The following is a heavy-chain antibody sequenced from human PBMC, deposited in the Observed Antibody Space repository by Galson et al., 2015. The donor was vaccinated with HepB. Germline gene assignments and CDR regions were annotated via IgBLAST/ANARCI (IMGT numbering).Heavy chain of an antibody. CDR1: GFTFSSYS. J-gene: IGHJ4*02. V-gene: IGHV3-21*01. Sequence: SLRLSCAASGFTFSSYSMNWVRQAPGKGLGWVSSISSSSSYIYYADSVKSRFTISRDNAKNSLYLQMNSLRAEDTAVYYCARGFTVLCFGHHLGGQGTLVTVSS. CDR3: ARGFTVLCFGHHL. D-gene: IGHD3-10*01. CDR2: ISSSSSYI.